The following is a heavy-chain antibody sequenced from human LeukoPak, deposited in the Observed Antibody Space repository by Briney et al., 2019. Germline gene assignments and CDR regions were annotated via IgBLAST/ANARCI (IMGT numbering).Heavy chain of an antibody. D-gene: IGHD2-2*01. Sequence: GGSLRLSCAASGFTFSRYSMNWARQAPGKGLEWVSSISSSSRMIYYVDSVKGRFTISRDNAKNSLYLQMNSLRAEDTAVYFCARDSTNMDVWGKGTAVTVSS. CDR3: ARDSTNMDV. CDR2: ISSSSRMI. V-gene: IGHV3-21*01. CDR1: GFTFSRYS. J-gene: IGHJ6*03.